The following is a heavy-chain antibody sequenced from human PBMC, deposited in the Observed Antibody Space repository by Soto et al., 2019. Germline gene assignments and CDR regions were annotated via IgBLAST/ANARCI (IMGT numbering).Heavy chain of an antibody. CDR1: GGTFSSYA. Sequence: QVQLVQSGAEVKKPGSSVKVSCKASGGTFSSYAISWVRQAPGQGLEWMGGIIPIFGTANYAQKFQGRVTITADESTSTAYMELSSLRSEDTAVYYCARDGGYCSGGSCYWDGMDVWSQGTTVTVSS. CDR2: IIPIFGTA. J-gene: IGHJ6*02. CDR3: ARDGGYCSGGSCYWDGMDV. V-gene: IGHV1-69*12. D-gene: IGHD2-15*01.